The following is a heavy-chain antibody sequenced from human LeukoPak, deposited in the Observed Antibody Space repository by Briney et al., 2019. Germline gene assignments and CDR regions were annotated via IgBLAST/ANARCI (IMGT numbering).Heavy chain of an antibody. V-gene: IGHV3-7*01. CDR1: GFTFSTYW. Sequence: GGSLRLSCAASGFTFSTYWMSWVRQAPGKGLEWVANIKQDGSEKYYLDSVKGRFTISRDNAKNSLYLQMNSLRAEDTAVYFCTREAAAGIDYWGQGTLVTISS. J-gene: IGHJ4*02. D-gene: IGHD6-13*01. CDR3: TREAAAGIDY. CDR2: IKQDGSEK.